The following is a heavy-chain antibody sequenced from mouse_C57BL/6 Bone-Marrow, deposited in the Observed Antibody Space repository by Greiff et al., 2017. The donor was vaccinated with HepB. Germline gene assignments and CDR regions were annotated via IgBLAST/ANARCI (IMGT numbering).Heavy chain of an antibody. CDR3: ARSGYKGAMDY. CDR2: IGPGSGST. J-gene: IGHJ4*01. D-gene: IGHD3-1*01. Sequence: QVQLQQSGAELVKPGASVKISCKASGYTFTDYYINWVKQRPGQGLEGIGKIGPGSGSTYYNEKFKGKATLTADKSSSTAYMQLSSLTSEDSAVYFCARSGYKGAMDYWGQGTSVTVSS. V-gene: IGHV1-77*01. CDR1: GYTFTDYY.